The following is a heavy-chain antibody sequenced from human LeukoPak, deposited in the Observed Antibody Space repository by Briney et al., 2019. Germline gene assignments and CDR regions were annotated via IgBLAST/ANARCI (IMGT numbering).Heavy chain of an antibody. V-gene: IGHV5-51*01. Sequence: GESLKISCKISGYDFTTYWIGWVRQMPGKGLEWMGIIYPGDSETRYSPSFQGQVTISADKSTGTAYLQWSSLKASDTAMYYCARRYYYDSSGYFDYWGQGTLVTVSS. CDR1: GYDFTTYW. J-gene: IGHJ4*02. D-gene: IGHD3-22*01. CDR2: IYPGDSET. CDR3: ARRYYYDSSGYFDY.